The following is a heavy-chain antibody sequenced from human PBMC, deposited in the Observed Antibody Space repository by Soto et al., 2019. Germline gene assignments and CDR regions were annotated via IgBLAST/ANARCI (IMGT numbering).Heavy chain of an antibody. CDR2: ISGYNGDT. CDR1: GYTFTRHG. J-gene: IGHJ6*02. D-gene: IGHD2-8*01. Sequence: GVSVKVYCKASGYTFTRHGISWVRQDPGQGLEWMGWISGYNGDTNYAQKFQGRVTMTVDTSTTTAFMELTSLTSDDRAVYYCAKNGQPPYYYCGMYVWSQGTTVTVS. CDR3: AKNGQPPYYYCGMYV. V-gene: IGHV1-18*01.